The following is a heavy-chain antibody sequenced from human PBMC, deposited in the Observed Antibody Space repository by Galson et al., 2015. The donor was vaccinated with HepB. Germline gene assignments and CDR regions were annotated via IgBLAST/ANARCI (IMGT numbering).Heavy chain of an antibody. J-gene: IGHJ2*01. CDR2: IIPIFGTA. CDR1: GGTFNSYA. Sequence: SVKVSCKASGGTFNSYAISWVRQAPVQGLEWMGGIIPIFGTANYAQRFQGRVTITADESTSTAYMELSSLRSEDTAVYYCAREEVSDGYRGLMMLWGRGTLVTVSS. CDR3: AREEVSDGYRGLMML. V-gene: IGHV1-69*13. D-gene: IGHD3-16*02.